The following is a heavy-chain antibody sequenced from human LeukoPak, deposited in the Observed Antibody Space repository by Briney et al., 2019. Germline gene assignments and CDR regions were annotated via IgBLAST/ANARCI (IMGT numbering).Heavy chain of an antibody. Sequence: PGGSLRLSCAASGFNFANHAMSWVRQTPGKGLEWVSAISGGGHITYYADSVTGRFTISRDNSKNTLYLQMNSLRAEDTAVYYCASSSHTMSMDVWGQGTTVTVSS. J-gene: IGHJ6*02. CDR2: ISGGGHIT. V-gene: IGHV3-23*01. CDR3: ASSSHTMSMDV. D-gene: IGHD3-22*01. CDR1: GFNFANHA.